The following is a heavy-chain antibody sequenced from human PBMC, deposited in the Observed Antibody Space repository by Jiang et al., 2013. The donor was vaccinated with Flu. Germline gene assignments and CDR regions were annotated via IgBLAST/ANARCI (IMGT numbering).Heavy chain of an antibody. CDR2: DK. J-gene: IGHJ6*02. CDR3: AHRPVTTSGDERGYYGMDV. Sequence: DKRYSPSLKSRLTITKDTSKNQVVLTMTNMDPVDTATYYCAHRPVTTSGDERGYYGMDVWGQGTTVTVSS. D-gene: IGHD4-11*01. V-gene: IGHV2-5*01.